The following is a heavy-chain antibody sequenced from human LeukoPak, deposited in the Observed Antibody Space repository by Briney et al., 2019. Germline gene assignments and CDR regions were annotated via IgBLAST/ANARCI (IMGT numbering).Heavy chain of an antibody. CDR2: IYYSGST. J-gene: IGHJ3*02. CDR3: ARVPNSNYAPDAFDI. V-gene: IGHV4-59*01. D-gene: IGHD4-11*01. Sequence: SETLSLTCTVSGGSISSYYWSWIRQPPGKGLEWIGYIYYSGSTNYNPSLKSRVTISVDTSKNLFSLKLSSVTAADTAVYYCARVPNSNYAPDAFDIWGQGTMVTVSP. CDR1: GGSISSYY.